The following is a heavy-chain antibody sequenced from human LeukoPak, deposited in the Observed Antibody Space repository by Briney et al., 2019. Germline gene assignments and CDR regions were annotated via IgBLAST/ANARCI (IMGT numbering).Heavy chain of an antibody. V-gene: IGHV4-31*03. CDR2: IYYSGST. CDR1: GGSISSGGYY. CDR3: ARERTYYYDSSGHGVHWFDP. J-gene: IGHJ5*02. D-gene: IGHD3-22*01. Sequence: SETLSLTCTVSGGSISSGGYYWSWIRQHPGTGLEWLGYIYYSGSTYYNPSLKSRVTISVDTSKNQFSLKLSSVTAADTAVYYCARERTYYYDSSGHGVHWFDPWGQGTLVTVSS.